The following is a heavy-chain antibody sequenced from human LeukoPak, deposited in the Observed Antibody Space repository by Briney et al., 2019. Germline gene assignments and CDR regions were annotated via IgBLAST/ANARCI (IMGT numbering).Heavy chain of an antibody. CDR1: GGSFSGYY. CDR3: ARGRLWFGNNWFDP. J-gene: IGHJ5*02. Sequence: SETLSLTCAVYGGSFSGYYWSWIRQPPGMGLEWIGEINHSGSSNYNPSLKNRVTISLDTSKNQFSLKLGSVTAADTAVYYRARGRLWFGNNWFDPWGQGTLVTVSS. V-gene: IGHV4-34*01. D-gene: IGHD3-10*01. CDR2: INHSGSS.